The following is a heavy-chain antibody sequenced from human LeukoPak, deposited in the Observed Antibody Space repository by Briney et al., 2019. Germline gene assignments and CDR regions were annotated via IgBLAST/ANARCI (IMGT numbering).Heavy chain of an antibody. CDR2: ISSSSSYI. D-gene: IGHD3-3*01. J-gene: IGHJ4*02. V-gene: IGHV3-21*01. CDR1: GFTFSSYS. CDR3: ARDYDFWSGYSTPLY. Sequence: GGSLRLSCAASGFTFSSYSMNWVRQAPGKGLEWVSSISSSSSYIYYADSVKGRFTISRDNAKNSLYLQMNSLRAEDTAVYYCARDYDFWSGYSTPLYWGQGTLVTVSS.